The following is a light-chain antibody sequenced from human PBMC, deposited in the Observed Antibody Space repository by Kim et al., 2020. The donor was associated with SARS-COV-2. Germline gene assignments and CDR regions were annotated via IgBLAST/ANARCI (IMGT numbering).Light chain of an antibody. CDR3: QQYGTPPYT. J-gene: IGKJ2*01. CDR2: GAS. Sequence: LSPGVRSTLHCRASQTVSSTSLTWYQQRPGQAPRLLIYGASSRATGIPDRFSGSGSGTDFTLTISRLEPEDFAVYYCQQYGTPPYTFGQGTRLEI. CDR1: QTVSSTS. V-gene: IGKV3-20*01.